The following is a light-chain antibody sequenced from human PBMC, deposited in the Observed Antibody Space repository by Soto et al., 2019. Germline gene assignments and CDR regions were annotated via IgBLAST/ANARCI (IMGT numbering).Light chain of an antibody. Sequence: QSALTQPASVSGSPGQSITISCTGTSSDVGGYNYVSWYQQHPGKAPKLMIYDVSKRPSGVPDRFSGSKSGNTASLTISGLQAEDEADYYCCSYAGNYFWVFGGGTQLNVL. CDR1: SSDVGGYNY. J-gene: IGLJ3*02. V-gene: IGLV2-11*01. CDR2: DVS. CDR3: CSYAGNYFWV.